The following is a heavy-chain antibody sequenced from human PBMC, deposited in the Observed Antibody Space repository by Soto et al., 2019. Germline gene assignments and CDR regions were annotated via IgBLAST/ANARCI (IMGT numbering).Heavy chain of an antibody. CDR1: GFSVSSHY. CDR3: VLFILGQPY. V-gene: IGHV3-53*01. CDR2: IYTSGNT. J-gene: IGHJ4*02. Sequence: PGGSLRLSCAASGFSVSSHYMGWVRQAPGKGLEWVSLIYTSGNTYYADSVKGRFTISRDNSKNMLYTQMNSLRAEDTAVYNYVLFILGQPYWGQGTLVTVSS. D-gene: IGHD2-21*01.